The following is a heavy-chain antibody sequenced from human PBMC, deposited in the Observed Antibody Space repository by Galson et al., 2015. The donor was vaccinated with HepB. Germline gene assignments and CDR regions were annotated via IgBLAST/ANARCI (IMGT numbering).Heavy chain of an antibody. V-gene: IGHV3-30-3*01. D-gene: IGHD2-2*01. J-gene: IGHJ6*02. CDR2: ISYDGSNK. CDR3: ASLYCSSTSCYELGGYGMDV. CDR1: GFNFSSNA. Sequence: SLRLSCAASGFNFSSNAMNWVRQAPGKGLEWVAVISYDGSNKYYADSVKGRFTISRDNFKNTLYLQMNSLRAEDTAVYYCASLYCSSTSCYELGGYGMDVWGQGTTVTVSS.